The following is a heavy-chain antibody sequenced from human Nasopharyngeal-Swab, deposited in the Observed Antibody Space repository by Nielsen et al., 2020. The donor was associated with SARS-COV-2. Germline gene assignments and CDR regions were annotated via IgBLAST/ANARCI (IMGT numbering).Heavy chain of an antibody. CDR3: AREPAARPPAPDYYYYYGMDV. CDR1: GFTFSSYS. D-gene: IGHD6-6*01. CDR2: ISSSSSTI. Sequence: GESLKISCAASGFTFSSYSMNWVRQAPGKGLEWVSYISSSSSTIYYADSVKGRFTISRDNAKNSLYLQMYSLRDEDTAVYYCAREPAARPPAPDYYYYYGMDVWGQGTTVTVSS. V-gene: IGHV3-48*02. J-gene: IGHJ6*02.